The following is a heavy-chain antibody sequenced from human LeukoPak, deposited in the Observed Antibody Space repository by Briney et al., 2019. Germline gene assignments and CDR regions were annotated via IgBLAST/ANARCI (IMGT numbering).Heavy chain of an antibody. V-gene: IGHV3-21*01. CDR1: GFTFSSYS. CDR2: ISSSSSYI. CDR3: ARDGGLEGDAFDI. J-gene: IGHJ3*02. Sequence: KAGGSLRLSCAASGFTFSSYSMNWVRQAPGKGLEWVSSISSSSSYIYYADSVKGRFTISRDNAKNSLYLQMNSLRAEDTAVYYCARDGGLEGDAFDIWGQGTMVTVSS. D-gene: IGHD1-1*01.